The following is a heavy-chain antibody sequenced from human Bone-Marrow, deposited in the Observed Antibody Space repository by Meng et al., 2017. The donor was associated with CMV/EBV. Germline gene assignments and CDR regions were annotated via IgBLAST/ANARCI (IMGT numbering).Heavy chain of an antibody. CDR3: VRDRGYFDY. Sequence: ESLKISCAASGFTLSTYWMTWVRQAPGKGLESVANIKQDGSDKYYLDSVKGRFTISRDNAKNSLYLQLNSLRAEDTAVYYCVRDRGYFDYWGQGTLATVPS. J-gene: IGHJ4*02. CDR2: IKQDGSDK. V-gene: IGHV3-7*01. CDR1: GFTLSTYW.